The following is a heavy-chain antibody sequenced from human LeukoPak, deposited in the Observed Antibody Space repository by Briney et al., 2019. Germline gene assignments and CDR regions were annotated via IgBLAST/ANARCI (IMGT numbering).Heavy chain of an antibody. CDR1: GFTFSDYW. CDR2: IRQDGSEK. D-gene: IGHD3-22*01. CDR3: ARKGGYSSGYYY. Sequence: GGSLRLSCAASGFTFSDYWMTWVRQAPGKGLEWVANIRQDGSEKDYVDSVKGRFTISRDNAKNSLYLQMDSLRVEDTAVYYCARKGGYSSGYYYWGQGTLVTVSS. V-gene: IGHV3-7*01. J-gene: IGHJ4*02.